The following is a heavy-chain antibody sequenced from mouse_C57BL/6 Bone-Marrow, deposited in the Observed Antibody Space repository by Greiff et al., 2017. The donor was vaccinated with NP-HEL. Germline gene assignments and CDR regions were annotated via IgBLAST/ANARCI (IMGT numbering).Heavy chain of an antibody. V-gene: IGHV5-4*01. D-gene: IGHD1-1*01. J-gene: IGHJ2*01. CDR3: ARDSAVVDFDY. CDR2: ISDGGSYT. Sequence: EVKVVESGGGLVKPGGSLKLSCAASGFTFSSYAMSWVRQTPEKRLEWVATISDGGSYTYYPDNVKGRFTISRDNAKNNLYLQMSHLKSEDTAMYYCARDSAVVDFDYWGQGTTLTVSS. CDR1: GFTFSSYA.